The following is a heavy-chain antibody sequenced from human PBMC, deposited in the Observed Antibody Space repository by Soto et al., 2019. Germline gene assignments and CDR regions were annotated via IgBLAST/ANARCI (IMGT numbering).Heavy chain of an antibody. D-gene: IGHD3-22*01. V-gene: IGHV5-10-1*01. Sequence: PGESLKISCQASGYDFPNSWISWVRQMPGKDLEWMARIDVSDSYINYNPSFKGHVTISTDKSITTAYLEWSSLKASDTAIYYCARVFDANYGSGYWPFDIWGQRTTVTVSS. CDR1: GYDFPNSW. CDR2: IDVSDSYI. CDR3: ARVFDANYGSGYWPFDI. J-gene: IGHJ3*02.